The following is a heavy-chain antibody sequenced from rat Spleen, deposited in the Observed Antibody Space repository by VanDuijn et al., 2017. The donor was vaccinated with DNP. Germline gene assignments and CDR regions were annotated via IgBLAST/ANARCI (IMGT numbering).Heavy chain of an antibody. J-gene: IGHJ4*01. Sequence: EVQLVESGGGLVQPGRSLKLSCAASGFTLGDYNMAWVRQAPKKGLEWVATIIYDGTRTYYRNSVRGRFTISRDNAKSTLYLQMDSLRSEDTATYYCTTFEGTNAWGQGTSVTVSS. V-gene: IGHV5S10*01. CDR1: GFTLGDYN. CDR2: IIYDGTRT. D-gene: IGHD1-11*01. CDR3: TTFEGTNA.